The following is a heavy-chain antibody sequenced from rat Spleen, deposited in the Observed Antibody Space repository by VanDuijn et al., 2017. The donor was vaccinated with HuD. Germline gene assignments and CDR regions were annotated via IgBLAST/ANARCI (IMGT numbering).Heavy chain of an antibody. D-gene: IGHD1-2*01. V-gene: IGHV2-45*01. CDR1: GFSLTSYN. CDR2: MWSGGNT. CDR3: ARAFYSTYIHFDY. J-gene: IGHJ2*01. Sequence: QVQLKESGPGLVQPSETLSLTCTVSGFSLTSYNVHWVRQPPGKGLEWMGTMWSGGNTDYNSALKSRLSISRDTSKNQVFLKMNSLQSEDTTTYYCARAFYSTYIHFDYWGQGIMVTVSS.